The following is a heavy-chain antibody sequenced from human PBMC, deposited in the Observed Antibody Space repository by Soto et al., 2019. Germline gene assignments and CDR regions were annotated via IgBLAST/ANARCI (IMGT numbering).Heavy chain of an antibody. V-gene: IGHV1-69*06. Sequence: QVQLVQSGAEVKKPGSSVKVSCKASGGTFSSYAISWVRQAPGQGLEWIGEVNYSGERTIYNPSLKSRVTISVSTSRDQFSLQLRSVTAADTAVYYCASGRHYTWTFGGQGTLVTVSS. D-gene: IGHD4-4*01. CDR1: GGTFSSYA. CDR2: VNYSGERT. J-gene: IGHJ4*02. CDR3: ASGRHYTWTF.